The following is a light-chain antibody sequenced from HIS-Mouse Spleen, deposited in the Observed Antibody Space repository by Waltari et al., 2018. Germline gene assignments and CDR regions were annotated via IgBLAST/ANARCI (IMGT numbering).Light chain of an antibody. CDR1: QSVSSN. CDR3: QQYNNWPPST. J-gene: IGKJ4*01. Sequence: EIVMTQSPATMSVSPGERATLSCRASQSVSSNLAGYQQKPGQAPRLLIYGASTMATGIPARFSGSGSGTECTLTISSMQSEDFAVYYCQQYNNWPPSTFGGGTKVEIK. V-gene: IGKV3-15*01. CDR2: GAS.